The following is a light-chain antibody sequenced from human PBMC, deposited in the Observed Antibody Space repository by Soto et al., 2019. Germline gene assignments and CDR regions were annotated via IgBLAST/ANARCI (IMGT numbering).Light chain of an antibody. V-gene: IGKV1D-12*01. CDR2: GAY. CDR1: QGISTW. Sequence: DIQMTQSPSSVSAPVGDRVTITCRASQGISTWLAWYQQKPGKAHKLLIYGAYSLQSGVQSRFSGSGSGTDFTLTIRNLQPEDFATYYCQQANSFPISFGQGTRLEIK. J-gene: IGKJ5*01. CDR3: QQANSFPIS.